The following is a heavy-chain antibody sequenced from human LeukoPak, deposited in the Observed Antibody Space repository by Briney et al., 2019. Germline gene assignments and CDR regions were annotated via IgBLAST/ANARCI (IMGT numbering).Heavy chain of an antibody. D-gene: IGHD2-15*01. CDR2: ISWNSRGI. Sequence: GRSLRLSCEASGFSFGDYAMHWVRQAPGKGLEWVSGISWNSRGIRYADSVKGRFTISRDNANNNVYLQMNSLRDEDTALYYCARDRVVAALDYWGQGTLVTVSS. CDR3: ARDRVVAALDY. CDR1: GFSFGDYA. J-gene: IGHJ4*02. V-gene: IGHV3-9*01.